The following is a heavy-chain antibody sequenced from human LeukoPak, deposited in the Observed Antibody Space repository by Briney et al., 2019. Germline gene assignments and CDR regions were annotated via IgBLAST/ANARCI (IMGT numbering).Heavy chain of an antibody. V-gene: IGHV3-7*03. D-gene: IGHD2-15*01. CDR1: GFTFSSYA. J-gene: IGHJ4*02. CDR3: ARLRGECGGCRDY. Sequence: GGSLRLSCAASGFTFSSYAMSWVRLAPGKGLEWVANIKEDGTETYYVDSVKGRFTISRDNAKNSLYLQMSSLRVEDTAVYYCARLRGECGGCRDYWGQGTLVTVSS. CDR2: IKEDGTET.